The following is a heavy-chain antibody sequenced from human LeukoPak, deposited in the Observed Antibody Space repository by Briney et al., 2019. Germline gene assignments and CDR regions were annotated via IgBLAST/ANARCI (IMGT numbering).Heavy chain of an antibody. V-gene: IGHV3-7*01. CDR2: IRPDGGEK. D-gene: IGHD1-26*01. J-gene: IGHJ4*02. CDR1: GFTFSNYG. CDR3: ARGGGAF. Sequence: GGSLRLSCAVSGFTFSNYGMSWVRQAPGKGLEWVANIRPDGGEKHYVDSVKGRFTISRDNAKSSLYLQMNSLRAEDTAMYYCARGGGAFWGQGTLVTVSS.